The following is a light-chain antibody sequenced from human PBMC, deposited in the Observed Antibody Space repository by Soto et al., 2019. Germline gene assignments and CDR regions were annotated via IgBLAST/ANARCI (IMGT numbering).Light chain of an antibody. CDR1: QSVSSY. J-gene: IGKJ4*01. Sequence: EIVLTQSPATLSLSPGERATLSCRASQSVSSYLAWYQQKPGQAPRLLIYDASNRATGIPARFSGSGSGTDFTLTISSLEPEDFAVYYCQQRGNWPLQLTFGGGTKVEIK. V-gene: IGKV3-11*01. CDR2: DAS. CDR3: QQRGNWPLQLT.